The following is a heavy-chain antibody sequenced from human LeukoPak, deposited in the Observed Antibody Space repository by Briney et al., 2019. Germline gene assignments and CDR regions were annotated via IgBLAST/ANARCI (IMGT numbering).Heavy chain of an antibody. Sequence: QSGGSLRLSCAASGFTFSSYAMHWVRQAPGKGLEWVAVISYDGSNKYYADSVKGRFTISRDNSKNTLYLQMNSLRAEDTAVYYCARDRGSYLNYYFDYWDQGTLVTVSS. CDR2: ISYDGSNK. CDR1: GFTFSSYA. V-gene: IGHV3-30-3*01. J-gene: IGHJ4*02. CDR3: ARDRGSYLNYYFDY. D-gene: IGHD1-26*01.